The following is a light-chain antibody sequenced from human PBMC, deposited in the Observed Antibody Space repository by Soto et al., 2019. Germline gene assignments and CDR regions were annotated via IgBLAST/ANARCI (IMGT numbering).Light chain of an antibody. CDR3: QKYNSAPLT. CDR2: AAS. Sequence: IWMTQSPSLLSASTGDRVTTTCRASQGISNYLAWYQQKPGKVPKLLIYAASTLQSGVPSRFSGSGSGTDFTLTISSLQPEDVATYYCQKYNSAPLTFGGGTKVDIK. V-gene: IGKV1-27*01. J-gene: IGKJ4*01. CDR1: QGISNY.